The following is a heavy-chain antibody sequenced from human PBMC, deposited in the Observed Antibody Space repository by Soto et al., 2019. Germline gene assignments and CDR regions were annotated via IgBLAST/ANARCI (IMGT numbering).Heavy chain of an antibody. V-gene: IGHV3-7*04. J-gene: IGHJ5*02. CDR1: GFTFNSYW. Sequence: EVQLVESGGGLVQPGGSLRLSCAASGFTFNSYWMTWVRQAPGKGLEWVANIKQDGSEKYYVDSVKGRFTIARDNARNLLYLQMNSLRAEDTAVYCCARGWGLDPWGQGTLVTVSS. D-gene: IGHD1-26*01. CDR2: IKQDGSEK. CDR3: ARGWGLDP.